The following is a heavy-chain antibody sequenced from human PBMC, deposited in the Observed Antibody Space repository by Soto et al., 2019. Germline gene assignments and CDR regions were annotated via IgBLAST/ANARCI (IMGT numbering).Heavy chain of an antibody. D-gene: IGHD6-19*01. CDR2: IYSGGST. CDR3: ARGTLYSSGWYDY. Sequence: PGGSLRLSCAASGFTVSSNYMSWVRQAPGKGLEWVSVIYSGGSTYYADSEKGRFTISRDNSKNTLYLQMNSLRAEDTAVYYCARGTLYSSGWYDYWGQGTLVTVSS. CDR1: GFTVSSNY. J-gene: IGHJ4*02. V-gene: IGHV3-53*01.